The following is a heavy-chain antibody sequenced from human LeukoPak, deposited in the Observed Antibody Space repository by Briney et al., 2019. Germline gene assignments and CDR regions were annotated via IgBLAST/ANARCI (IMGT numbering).Heavy chain of an antibody. D-gene: IGHD1-26*01. V-gene: IGHV1-2*02. Sequence: ASVNVSCTASGYTFTGYYMHWVRQAPGQGLEWMGWINPNSGGTNYAQTFQGRVTMTRDTSISTAYMELSRLRSADTAVYYCARGRKWEPYGMDVWGQGTTVTVS. CDR2: INPNSGGT. CDR1: GYTFTGYY. J-gene: IGHJ6*02. CDR3: ARGRKWEPYGMDV.